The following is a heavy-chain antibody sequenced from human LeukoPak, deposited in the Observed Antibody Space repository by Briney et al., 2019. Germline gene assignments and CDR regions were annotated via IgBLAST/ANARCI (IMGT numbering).Heavy chain of an antibody. Sequence: GGSLRLSCAASGFTFSTYEMNWVRQAPEKGLEWVSYISSSGSTTYYADSVKGRFTISRDNAENSLFLQMNSLRADDTAIYYCATDQGLAGIGYWGQGTLVTVSS. D-gene: IGHD3-10*01. V-gene: IGHV3-48*03. CDR1: GFTFSTYE. J-gene: IGHJ4*02. CDR2: ISSSGSTT. CDR3: ATDQGLAGIGY.